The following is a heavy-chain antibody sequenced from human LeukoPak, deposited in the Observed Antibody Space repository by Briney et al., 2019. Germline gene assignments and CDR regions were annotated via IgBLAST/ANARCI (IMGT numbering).Heavy chain of an antibody. CDR1: GFTFSSYA. V-gene: IGHV3-30-3*01. J-gene: IGHJ4*02. CDR3: ARGICFDY. D-gene: IGHD2-15*01. Sequence: PGESLRLSCAASGFTFSSYAMHWVRQAPGKGLEWVAVISYDGSNKYYADSVKGRFTISRDNSKNTLYLQMNSLRAEDTAVYYCARGICFDYWGQGTLVTVSS. CDR2: ISYDGSNK.